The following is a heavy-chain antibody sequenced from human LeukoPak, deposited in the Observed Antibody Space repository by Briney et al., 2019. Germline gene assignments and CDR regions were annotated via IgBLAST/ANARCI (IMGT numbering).Heavy chain of an antibody. CDR2: ISGSGGST. V-gene: IGHV3-23*01. D-gene: IGHD3-3*01. CDR3: AKDGSEYYDFWSGYGFRYYYYGMDV. Sequence: GGSLRLSCAASGFTFSTYAMSWGRQAPGKGLEWVSVISGSGGSTYYADSMKGRFTISRDNSKNTLYLQMDSLRAEDTAMYYCAKDGSEYYDFWSGYGFRYYYYGMDVWGQGTTVTVSS. J-gene: IGHJ6*02. CDR1: GFTFSTYA.